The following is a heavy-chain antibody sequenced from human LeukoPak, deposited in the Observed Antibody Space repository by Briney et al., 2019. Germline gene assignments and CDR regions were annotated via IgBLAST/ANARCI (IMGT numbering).Heavy chain of an antibody. CDR1: GFTFSSYA. Sequence: GGSLRLSCAASGFTFSSYAMHWVRQAPGKGLEWVAVISYDGSNKYYADSVKGRFTISRDNSKNTLYLQMNSLRAEDTAVYYCARDGYDDSSGYYFRTWGGGTSDAFDIWGQGTMVTVSS. CDR2: ISYDGSNK. V-gene: IGHV3-30*04. D-gene: IGHD3-22*01. CDR3: ARDGYDDSSGYYFRTWGGGTSDAFDI. J-gene: IGHJ3*02.